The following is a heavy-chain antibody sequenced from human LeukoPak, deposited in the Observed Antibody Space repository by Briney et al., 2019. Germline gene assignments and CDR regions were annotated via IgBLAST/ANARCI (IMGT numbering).Heavy chain of an antibody. V-gene: IGHV4-34*01. CDR1: GGSFSGYY. J-gene: IGHJ4*02. Sequence: PSETLSLTCAVYGGSFSGYYWSWIRQPPGKGLEWIGEINHSGSTNYNPSLKSRVTISVDTSKNQFSLKLSSVTAADTAVYYCARRRMVRGVKALDYWGQGTLVTVSS. D-gene: IGHD3-10*01. CDR2: INHSGST. CDR3: ARRRMVRGVKALDY.